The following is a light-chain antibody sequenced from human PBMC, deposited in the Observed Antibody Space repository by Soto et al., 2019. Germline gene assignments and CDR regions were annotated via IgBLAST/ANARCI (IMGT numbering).Light chain of an antibody. J-gene: IGKJ3*01. CDR2: AAS. CDR1: QGISNY. CDR3: QKYNSAPFT. Sequence: DIQMTQSPSSLSASVGDRVAITCRASQGISNYLAWYQQKPGKVPKLLIYAASTLQSGVASLFSGRGSGTDFTLTISSLQPKDVATYYCQKYNSAPFTFGPGTKVDIQ. V-gene: IGKV1-27*01.